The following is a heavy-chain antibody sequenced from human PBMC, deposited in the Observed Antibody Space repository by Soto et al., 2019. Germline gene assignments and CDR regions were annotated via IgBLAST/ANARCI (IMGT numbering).Heavy chain of an antibody. CDR2: ISHSGNT. Sequence: SDTLSLTSAVSGESFIGNYWTWIRQPPGNGLEWIGEISHSGNTNYNPSLKSRVTISVDTSKNQFSLKLSSVTAADTAVYYCARHLKGVLRYFDWLLAYYAFDIRGQGPIVT. J-gene: IGHJ3*02. D-gene: IGHD3-9*01. CDR1: GESFIGNY. V-gene: IGHV4-34*01. CDR3: ARHLKGVLRYFDWLLAYYAFDI.